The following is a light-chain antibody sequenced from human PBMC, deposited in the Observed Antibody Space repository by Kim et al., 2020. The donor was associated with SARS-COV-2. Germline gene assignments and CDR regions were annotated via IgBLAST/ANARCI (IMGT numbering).Light chain of an antibody. CDR1: SSDVGGYNY. CDR3: SSYTSSSTRV. Sequence: GQSITISCTGTSSDVGGYNYVSWYQQHPGKAPNLMIYDVSNRPSGVSNRFSGSKSGNTASLTISGLQAEDEADDYCSSYTSSSTRVFGGGTQLTVL. J-gene: IGLJ3*02. CDR2: DVS. V-gene: IGLV2-14*03.